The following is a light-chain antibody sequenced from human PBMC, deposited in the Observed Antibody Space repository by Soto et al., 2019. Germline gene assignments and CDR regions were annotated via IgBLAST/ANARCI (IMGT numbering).Light chain of an antibody. CDR2: GAS. V-gene: IGKV3-15*01. CDR3: QQYSSWPRT. CDR1: QSVSGN. J-gene: IGKJ1*01. Sequence: EIMMTQSPDTLSVSPGERATLSCRASQSVSGNLAWYQQNPGQAPRLLIYGASARATGIPARFSGSGPGTEFTLTISSLQSEDFAVYYCQQYSSWPRTFGQGTKVEIK.